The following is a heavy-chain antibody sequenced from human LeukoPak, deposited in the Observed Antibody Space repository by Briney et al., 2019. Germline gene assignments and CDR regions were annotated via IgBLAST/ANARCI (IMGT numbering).Heavy chain of an antibody. CDR1: GFTFSDYY. CDR2: IGYRSSPI. Sequence: GGSLRLSCAASGFTFSDYYMSWIRQAPGKGLEWVSYIGYRSSPIHYADSVKGRFTISRDNAKNSLYLQMNSLRAEDTAVYYCARAPRADDNWFDPWGQGTLVTVSS. J-gene: IGHJ5*02. D-gene: IGHD5-24*01. CDR3: ARAPRADDNWFDP. V-gene: IGHV3-11*04.